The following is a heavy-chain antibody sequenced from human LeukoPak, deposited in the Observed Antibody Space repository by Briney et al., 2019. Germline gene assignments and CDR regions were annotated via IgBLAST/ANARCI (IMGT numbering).Heavy chain of an antibody. CDR2: INHSGST. CDR1: GGSFSGYY. Sequence: SETLSLTCAVYGGSFSGYYWSWIRQPPGKGLEWIGEINHSGSTNYNPSLKSRVTISVDTSKNQFSLKLSSVTAADTAVYYCARGWRGATVTTFDYWGQGTLVTVSS. V-gene: IGHV4-34*01. D-gene: IGHD4-17*01. J-gene: IGHJ4*02. CDR3: ARGWRGATVTTFDY.